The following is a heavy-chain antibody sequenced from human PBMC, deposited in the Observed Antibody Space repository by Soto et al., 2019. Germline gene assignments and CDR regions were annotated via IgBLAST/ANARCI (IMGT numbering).Heavy chain of an antibody. D-gene: IGHD6-19*01. CDR3: ARSVVAGEGFGY. CDR1: GFTFSDYY. J-gene: IGHJ4*02. V-gene: IGHV3-11*01. Sequence: QVQLVESGGGLVKPGGSLRLSCAASGFTFSDYYMNWVRQAPGKGLEWVSYTSSSGSSIYYADSVKDRFTISRDNAKKSLYLEMNSRTAEDTAVYYCARSVVAGEGFGYWGQGTLVTVSS. CDR2: TSSSGSSI.